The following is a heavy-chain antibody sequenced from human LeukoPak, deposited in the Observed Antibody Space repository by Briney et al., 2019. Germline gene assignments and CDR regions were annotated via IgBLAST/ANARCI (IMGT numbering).Heavy chain of an antibody. D-gene: IGHD4-17*01. J-gene: IGHJ4*02. CDR1: GFTFSSYA. CDR2: ISGSGGST. V-gene: IGHV3-23*01. Sequence: QPGGSLRLSCAASGFTFSSYAMSWVRQAPGKGLEWVSAISGSGGSTYYADSVKGRFTISRDNSKNTLYLQMNSLRAEDTAVYYCARDLDMTTVTTPFDYWGQGTLVTVSS. CDR3: ARDLDMTTVTTPFDY.